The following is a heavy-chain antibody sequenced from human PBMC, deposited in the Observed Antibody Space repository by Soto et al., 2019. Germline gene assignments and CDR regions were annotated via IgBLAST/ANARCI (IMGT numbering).Heavy chain of an antibody. J-gene: IGHJ4*02. CDR2: IKQDGSEK. CDR3: ASEGPSFIQLWPHFDY. D-gene: IGHD5-18*01. CDR1: GFTFSSYW. Sequence: LRLSCAASGFTFSSYWMSWVRQAPGKGLEWVANIKQDGSEKYYVDSVKGRFTISRDNAKNSLYLQMNSLRAEDTAVYYCASEGPSFIQLWPHFDYWGQGTLVTVSS. V-gene: IGHV3-7*03.